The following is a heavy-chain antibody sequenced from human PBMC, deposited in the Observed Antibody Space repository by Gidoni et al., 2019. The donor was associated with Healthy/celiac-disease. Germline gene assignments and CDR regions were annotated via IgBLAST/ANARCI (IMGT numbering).Heavy chain of an antibody. CDR3: ARVERLTGVGKNDY. V-gene: IGHV1-18*01. Sequence: VQLVQAGAEVKKPGASVKVSCKASGYTFTSYGSSWVRQAPGQGLEWMGWISAYNGNTHYAQKLQGRVTMTTDTSTSTAYMELRSLRSDDTAVYYCARVERLTGVGKNDYWGQGTLVTVSS. J-gene: IGHJ4*02. D-gene: IGHD7-27*01. CDR2: ISAYNGNT. CDR1: GYTFTSYG.